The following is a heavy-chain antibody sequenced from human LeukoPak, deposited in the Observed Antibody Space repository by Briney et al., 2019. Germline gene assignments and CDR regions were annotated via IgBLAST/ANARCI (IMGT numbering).Heavy chain of an antibody. V-gene: IGHV4-30-2*02. CDR1: GGSISSGGYS. CDR2: IYHSGST. D-gene: IGHD3-10*01. Sequence: PSQTLSLTCAVSGGSISSGGYSWSWIRQPPGKGLEWIGYIYHSGSTYYNPSLKSRVTILVDTPKNQFSLKLSSVTAADTAVYYCARRGSGSNYFDYWGQGTLVTVSS. J-gene: IGHJ4*02. CDR3: ARRGSGSNYFDY.